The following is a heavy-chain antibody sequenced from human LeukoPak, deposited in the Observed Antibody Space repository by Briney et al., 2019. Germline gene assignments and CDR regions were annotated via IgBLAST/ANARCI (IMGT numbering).Heavy chain of an antibody. Sequence: ASVKVSCKASGYTFISYGITWVRQAPGQGLEWMGWISAYNGNTNYAQKFQGRVTMTTDTHTSTAYLELRSLRSDDTAVYYCARVPIPELLWVGEEQGGYYYYYMDVWGKGTTVTISS. V-gene: IGHV1-18*01. D-gene: IGHD3-10*01. J-gene: IGHJ6*03. CDR2: ISAYNGNT. CDR1: GYTFISYG. CDR3: ARVPIPELLWVGEEQGGYYYYYMDV.